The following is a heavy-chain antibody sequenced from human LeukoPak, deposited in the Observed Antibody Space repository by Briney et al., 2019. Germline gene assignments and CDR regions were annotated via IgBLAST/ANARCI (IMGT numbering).Heavy chain of an antibody. V-gene: IGHV4-4*07. D-gene: IGHD2-15*01. CDR3: ARTTWYQEFDH. CDR2: IYTSGST. J-gene: IGHJ4*02. CDR1: GGSISSYY. Sequence: PSETLSLTCTVPGGSISSYYWSWIRQPAGKGLEWIGRIYTSGSTNYNPSLKSRVTISVDTSQNQFSLKLSSVTAADTDVYDCARTTWYQEFDHWGQGTLVTVSS.